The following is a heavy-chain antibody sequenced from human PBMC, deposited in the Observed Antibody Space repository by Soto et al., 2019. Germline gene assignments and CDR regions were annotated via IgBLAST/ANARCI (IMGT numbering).Heavy chain of an antibody. J-gene: IGHJ6*02. V-gene: IGHV1-3*01. CDR2: INGGNGNT. CDR3: ARGKGMEENYYYYGMDV. D-gene: IGHD1-1*01. Sequence: QVQVVQSGAEVKKPGASVKISCKASGYSFSTHSIHWVRQAPGQGLEWMGWINGGNGNTKYSQKFRDRVTITRDASPSTGYMELSSLRSEDTAVYYCARGKGMEENYYYYGMDVWGQGTTVTVSS. CDR1: GYSFSTHS.